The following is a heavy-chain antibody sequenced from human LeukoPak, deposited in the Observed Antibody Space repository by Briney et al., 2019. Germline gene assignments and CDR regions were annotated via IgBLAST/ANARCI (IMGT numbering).Heavy chain of an antibody. J-gene: IGHJ4*02. Sequence: GGSLRLSCAASGFIFSNYEMNWVRQAPGKGLEWVSYIRSSGSIIYYADSVKGRFTISRDNAKNSLYLQMNSLRAEDTAVYYCARERVIAGSYYFDSWGQGTLVTVSS. CDR2: IRSSGSII. D-gene: IGHD6-13*01. CDR3: ARERVIAGSYYFDS. V-gene: IGHV3-48*03. CDR1: GFIFSNYE.